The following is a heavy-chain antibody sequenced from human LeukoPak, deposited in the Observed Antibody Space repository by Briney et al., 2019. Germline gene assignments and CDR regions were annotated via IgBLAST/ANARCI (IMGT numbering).Heavy chain of an antibody. J-gene: IGHJ5*02. CDR2: IIPIFGTA. Sequence: SVKVSCKASGGTFSSYAISWVQQAPGQGLEWMGGIIPIFGTANYAQKFQGRVTITTDESTSTVYMELSSLRFEDTAVYYCARAATSFGVAFPASWGQGTLVTVSS. CDR1: GGTFSSYA. D-gene: IGHD3-3*01. V-gene: IGHV1-69*05. CDR3: ARAATSFGVAFPAS.